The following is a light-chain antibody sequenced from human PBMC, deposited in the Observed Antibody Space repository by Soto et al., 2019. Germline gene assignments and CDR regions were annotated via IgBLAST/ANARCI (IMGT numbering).Light chain of an antibody. CDR3: QAWDSSTGV. J-gene: IGLJ2*01. V-gene: IGLV3-1*01. CDR2: QDS. CDR1: KLEDKY. Sequence: SYELTQPPSVSVSPGQTVSITCTGDKLEDKYSCWYQQKPDQSPVLVIYQDSKRPSGIPERFSGSNSGNTATLTISGTQAMDEADYYCQAWDSSTGVFGGGTKLTVL.